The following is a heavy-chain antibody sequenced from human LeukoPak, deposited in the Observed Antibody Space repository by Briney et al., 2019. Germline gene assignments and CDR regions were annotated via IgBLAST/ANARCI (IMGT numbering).Heavy chain of an antibody. CDR2: INPNSGGT. J-gene: IGHJ4*02. CDR1: EYTFTGYY. CDR3: ASSIAVAGTSFDY. V-gene: IGHV1-2*02. Sequence: ASVKVSCKASEYTFTGYYMHWVRQAPGQGLEWMGWINPNSGGTNYAQKFQGRVTMTRDTSISTAYMELSRLRSDDTAVYYCASSIAVAGTSFDYWGQGTLVTVSS. D-gene: IGHD6-19*01.